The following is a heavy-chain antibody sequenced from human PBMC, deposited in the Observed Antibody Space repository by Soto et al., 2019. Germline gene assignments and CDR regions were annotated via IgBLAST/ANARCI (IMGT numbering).Heavy chain of an antibody. D-gene: IGHD6-6*01. CDR1: GGSFSGYY. CDR2: INHSGST. CDR3: GRVKQLAADY. V-gene: IGHV4-34*01. Sequence: PSETLSLTCAVYGGSFSGYYWSWIRQPPGKGLEWIGEINHSGSTNYNPSLKSRVTISVDTSKNQFSLKLSSVTAADTAVYYCGRVKQLAADYWGQGTLVTVSS. J-gene: IGHJ4*02.